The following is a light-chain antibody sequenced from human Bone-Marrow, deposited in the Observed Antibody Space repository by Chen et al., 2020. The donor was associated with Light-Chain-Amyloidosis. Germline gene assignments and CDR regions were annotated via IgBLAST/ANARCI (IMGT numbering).Light chain of an antibody. CDR2: DDS. J-gene: IGLJ3*02. CDR1: NIGSTS. V-gene: IGLV3-21*02. Sequence: SYVLTQPSSVSVAPGQTATIACGGNNIGSTSVHWYQQTPGQAPLLVVYDDSDRPSGIPERLSGINSGNTATLAISRVEAGDEADYYCQVWDRSSGRPVFGGGTKLTVL. CDR3: QVWDRSSGRPV.